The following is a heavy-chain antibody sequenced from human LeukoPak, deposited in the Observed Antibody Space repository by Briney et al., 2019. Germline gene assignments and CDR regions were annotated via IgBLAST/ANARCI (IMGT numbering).Heavy chain of an antibody. CDR1: GYTFNGYC. D-gene: IGHD6-13*01. CDR3: ARLGIAARWFDP. J-gene: IGHJ5*02. CDR2: INPNSGGT. V-gene: IGHV1-2*02. Sequence: GASVKVSCKASGYTFNGYCKHWVRQAPGQGLEWMGWINPNSGGTNYAQKFQGRVTMTRDTSISTAYMELSRLRSDDTAVYYCARLGIAARWFDPWGQGTLVTVSS.